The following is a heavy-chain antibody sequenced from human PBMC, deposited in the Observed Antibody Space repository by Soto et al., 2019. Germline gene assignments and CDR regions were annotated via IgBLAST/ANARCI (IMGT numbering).Heavy chain of an antibody. CDR3: ARRGSGSYYDY. CDR1: GFTFSSYA. D-gene: IGHD1-26*01. J-gene: IGHJ4*02. Sequence: EVQLLEYGGGLVQPGGSLRLSCAASGFTFSSYAMRWVRQAPGKGLEWVSAISGSGGSTYYADSVKGRFTISRDNSKNTVYLQMNSLRGEDTALYYCARRGSGSYYDYWGQGTRVTVSS. V-gene: IGHV3-23*01. CDR2: ISGSGGST.